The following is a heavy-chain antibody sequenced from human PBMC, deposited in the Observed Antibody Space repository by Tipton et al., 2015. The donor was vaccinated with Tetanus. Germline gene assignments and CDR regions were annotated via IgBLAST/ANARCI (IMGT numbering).Heavy chain of an antibody. D-gene: IGHD3-10*01. CDR1: GGSISSYY. J-gene: IGHJ4*02. CDR3: ARTLLGSPFDY. CDR2: IYYSGST. Sequence: TLSLTCTVSGGSISSYYWSWIRQPPGKGLEWIGYIYYSGSTNYNPSLKSRVTISVDTSKNQFSLKLSSVTAADTAVYYCARTLLGSPFDYWGQGTLVIVSS. V-gene: IGHV4-59*01.